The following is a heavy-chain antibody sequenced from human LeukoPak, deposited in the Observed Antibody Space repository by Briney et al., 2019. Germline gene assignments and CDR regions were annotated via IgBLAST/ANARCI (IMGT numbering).Heavy chain of an antibody. Sequence: GGSLRLSCAASGFTFSNDPMSWVRQTPGKGLEWVSTINYSGGSTYYADSVKGRFTISRDNSKNTLYLQMNSLRAEDTALYYCAKRQPLLDYWGQGTLVTVSS. J-gene: IGHJ4*02. CDR2: INYSGGST. D-gene: IGHD1-26*01. V-gene: IGHV3-23*01. CDR3: AKRQPLLDY. CDR1: GFTFSNDP.